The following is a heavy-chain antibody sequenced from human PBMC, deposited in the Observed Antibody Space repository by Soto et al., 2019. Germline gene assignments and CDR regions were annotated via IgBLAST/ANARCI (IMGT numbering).Heavy chain of an antibody. CDR3: ARGNNAAAGTWWGDDGVDALDD. V-gene: IGHV4-59*02. CDR2: IYNGGST. D-gene: IGHD6-13*01. J-gene: IGHJ4*02. CDR1: GVSVSSYY. Sequence: SETLSLSCTASGVSVSSYYWSWIRQPPGEGLEWVGYIYNGGSTNYNDSVKSRVTISVDTSKNKFFLQLNPVTATDTAVYYCARGNNAAAGTWWGDDGVDALDDWGQGTRVTVSS.